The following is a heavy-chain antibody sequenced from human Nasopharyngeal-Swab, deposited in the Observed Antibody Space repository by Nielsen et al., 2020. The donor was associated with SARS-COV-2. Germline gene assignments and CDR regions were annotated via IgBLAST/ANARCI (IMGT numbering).Heavy chain of an antibody. V-gene: IGHV3-7*03. CDR3: ARDLRHYDFWSGYYTGIYFQH. J-gene: IGHJ1*01. Sequence: WIRQPPGKGLEWVANIKQDGSEKYYVDSVKGRFTISGDNAKNSLYLQMNSLRAEDTAVYYCARDLRHYDFWSGYYTGIYFQHWGQGTLVTVSS. CDR2: IKQDGSEK. D-gene: IGHD3-3*01.